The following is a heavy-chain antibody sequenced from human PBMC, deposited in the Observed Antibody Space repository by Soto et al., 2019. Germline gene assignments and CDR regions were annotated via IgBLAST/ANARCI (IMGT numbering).Heavy chain of an antibody. V-gene: IGHV1-2*02. CDR3: AKDPNIVVGTGGLDV. D-gene: IGHD2-21*01. Sequence: ASVKVSCKASGYSFTDYYIHWVRQAPGQGLEWMGWTNPSSGATKYAQNFQGRVTMTRVTSIRTAYMVLGSLRSGDTALYYCAKDPNIVVGTGGLDVWGQGTTVTVSS. J-gene: IGHJ6*02. CDR2: TNPSSGAT. CDR1: GYSFTDYY.